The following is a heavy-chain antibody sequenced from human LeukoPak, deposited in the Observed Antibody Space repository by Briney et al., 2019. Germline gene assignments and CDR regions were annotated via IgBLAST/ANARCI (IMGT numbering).Heavy chain of an antibody. CDR3: ARDRSGSHDY. J-gene: IGHJ4*02. CDR1: GFTFSSYA. CDR2: ISYDGSNK. D-gene: IGHD1-26*01. Sequence: GGSLRLSCAASGFTFSSYAMHWVRQAPGKGLEWVAVISYDGSNKYYVDSVKGRFTISRDNSKNTLYLQMNSLRAEDTAVYYCARDRSGSHDYWGQGTLVTVSS. V-gene: IGHV3-30-3*01.